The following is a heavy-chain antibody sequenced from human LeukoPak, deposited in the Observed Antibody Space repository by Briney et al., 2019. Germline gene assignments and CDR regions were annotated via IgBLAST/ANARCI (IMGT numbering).Heavy chain of an antibody. CDR3: ARGRFYSYTYYFDY. D-gene: IGHD5-18*01. J-gene: IGHJ4*02. CDR1: GFTFNTYE. Sequence: GGSLRLSCAAPGFTFNTYEMNWVRQSPGKGLEWVSYISSSGNTIYYTDSVKGRFSISRNNAKNSLYLQMDSLKAEDTAVYYCARGRFYSYTYYFDYWGQGTLVTVSS. V-gene: IGHV3-48*03. CDR2: ISSSGNTI.